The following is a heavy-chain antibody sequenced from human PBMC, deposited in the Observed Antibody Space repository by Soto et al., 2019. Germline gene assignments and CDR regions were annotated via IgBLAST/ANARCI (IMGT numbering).Heavy chain of an antibody. Sequence: SVKVSCKASGGTFSSSSISWVRQAPGQGLEWMGGIIPIFGTANYTQKFQGRVTITADESTSTAYMELSSLSSDDTAVYYCASPTRYHAERGGQSAWFDPWGQGTLVTVSP. V-gene: IGHV1-69*13. CDR3: ASPTRYHAERGGQSAWFDP. J-gene: IGHJ5*02. CDR1: GGTFSSSS. D-gene: IGHD2-15*01. CDR2: IIPIFGTA.